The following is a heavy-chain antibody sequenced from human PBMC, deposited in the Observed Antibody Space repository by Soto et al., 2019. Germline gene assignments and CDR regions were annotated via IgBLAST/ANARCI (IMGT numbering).Heavy chain of an antibody. CDR2: INAGNGNT. V-gene: IGHV1-3*01. Sequence: ASVKVSCKASGYTFTSYAMHWVRQAPGQRLEWMGWINAGNGNTKYSQKFQGRVTITRDTSASTACMELSSLRSEDTAVYYCARAVAVAADFDYWGQGTLVTVSS. D-gene: IGHD6-19*01. CDR1: GYTFTSYA. J-gene: IGHJ4*02. CDR3: ARAVAVAADFDY.